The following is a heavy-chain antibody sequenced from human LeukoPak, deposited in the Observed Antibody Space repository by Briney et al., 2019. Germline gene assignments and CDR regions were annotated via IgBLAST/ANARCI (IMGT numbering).Heavy chain of an antibody. CDR1: GFTFSTFW. CDR2: INQDGSVK. Sequence: GGSLRLSCAASGFTFSTFWMNWVRQAPGKGLEWVANINQDGSVKYYVDSVKGRFTISRDNAKNSLYLQMNSLRAEDTAVYYCARDIEAFDIWGQGTMVTVSS. J-gene: IGHJ3*02. D-gene: IGHD3-16*02. V-gene: IGHV3-7*01. CDR3: ARDIEAFDI.